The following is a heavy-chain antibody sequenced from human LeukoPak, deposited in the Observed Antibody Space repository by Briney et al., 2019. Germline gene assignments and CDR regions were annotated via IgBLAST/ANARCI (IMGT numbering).Heavy chain of an antibody. CDR3: ARDSPITMVRGVGFDY. CDR2: IYYSGST. V-gene: IGHV4-39*07. J-gene: IGHJ4*02. CDR1: GGSISSSSYY. D-gene: IGHD3-10*01. Sequence: SETLSLTCTVSGGSISSSSYYWGWIRQPPGKGLEWIGSIYYSGSTYYNPSLKSRVTISVDTSKNQFSLKLSSVTAADTAVYYCARDSPITMVRGVGFDYWGQGTLVTVSS.